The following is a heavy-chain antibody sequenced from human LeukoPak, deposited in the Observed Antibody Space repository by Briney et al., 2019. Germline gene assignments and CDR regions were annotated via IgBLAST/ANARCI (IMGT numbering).Heavy chain of an antibody. CDR1: GYSFTNFW. Sequence: GESLKISCKGSGYSFTNFWIGWVRQMPGKGLEWMGIVYPHDSDTRYSPSFQGQVTISADKSISTAYLQWSSLKASDTAMYYCARSFVAGAGYYYYGMDVWGQGTTVTVSS. J-gene: IGHJ6*02. V-gene: IGHV5-51*01. D-gene: IGHD6-19*01. CDR3: ARSFVAGAGYYYYGMDV. CDR2: VYPHDSDT.